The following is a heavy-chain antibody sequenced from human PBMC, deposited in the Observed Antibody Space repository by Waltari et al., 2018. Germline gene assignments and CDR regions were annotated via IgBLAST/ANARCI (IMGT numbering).Heavy chain of an antibody. CDR2: FHRTGSS. D-gene: IGHD6-19*01. J-gene: IGHJ4*02. CDR3: ATSSFVAVLDS. Sequence: QVQLQESGPRLVKPSGTLSLTCGVSRGSPSNINLWNWIRQAPGGGLEGLGEFHRTGSSNYNPSLKSRLTMSVDKSNSQVSMKLKSVTAADTAVYYCATSSFVAVLDSWGQGTLVTVSS. V-gene: IGHV4-4*02. CDR1: RGSPSNINL.